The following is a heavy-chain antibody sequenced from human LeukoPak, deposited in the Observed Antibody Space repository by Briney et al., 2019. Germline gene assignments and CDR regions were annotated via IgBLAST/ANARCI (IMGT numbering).Heavy chain of an antibody. V-gene: IGHV3-23*01. D-gene: IGHD3-3*01. CDR2: ISGSGAST. CDR1: GFTFSSYA. J-gene: IGHJ5*02. CDR3: AKDTSAYYDFWSGYYNWFDP. Sequence: GGSLRLSCAASGFTFSSYAMSWVRQAPGKGLEWVSAISGSGASTYYADSVKGRFTISRDNSKNTLYLQMNSLRAEDTAVYYCAKDTSAYYDFWSGYYNWFDPWGQGTLVTVSS.